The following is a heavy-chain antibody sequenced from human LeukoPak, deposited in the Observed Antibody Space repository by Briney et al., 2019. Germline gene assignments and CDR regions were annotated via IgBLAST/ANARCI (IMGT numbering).Heavy chain of an antibody. CDR3: AAREYSSSFFDY. J-gene: IGHJ4*02. D-gene: IGHD6-6*01. Sequence: ASVKVSCKASGGTFSSYAISWVRQAPGQGLEWMGGIILIFGTANYAQKFQGRVTITTDESTSTAYMELSSLRSEDTAVYYCAAREYSSSFFDYWGQGTLVTVSS. CDR1: GGTFSSYA. CDR2: IILIFGTA. V-gene: IGHV1-69*05.